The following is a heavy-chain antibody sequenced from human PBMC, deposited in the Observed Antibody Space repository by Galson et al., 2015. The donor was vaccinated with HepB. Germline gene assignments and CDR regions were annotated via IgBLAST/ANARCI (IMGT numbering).Heavy chain of an antibody. J-gene: IGHJ3*01. D-gene: IGHD3-22*01. CDR3: ARWFVGSGYPDY. CDR1: GYTFTAFW. CDR2: IDPSDSYT. Sequence: QSGAEVKKPGESLRISCKGSGYTFTAFWITWVRQIPGKGLEWMGRIDPSDSYTDYSPSFQGHVSMSVDKSTSTAYVQWSSLKASDTAMYYCARWFVGSGYPDYWGQGTMVTVSS. V-gene: IGHV5-10-1*01.